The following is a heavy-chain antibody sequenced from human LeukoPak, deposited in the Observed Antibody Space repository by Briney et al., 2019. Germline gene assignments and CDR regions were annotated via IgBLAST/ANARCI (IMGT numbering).Heavy chain of an antibody. CDR2: ISGSGDDT. CDR3: ARDLHHWNFDL. J-gene: IGHJ2*01. V-gene: IGHV3-23*01. Sequence: GGSLRLSCAASGFTFSSYGMTWVRQAPGKGLEWVSAISGSGDDTFYANSVKGHFTISRDNSKNTLFLQMNSLRVEDTAVYFCARDLHHWNFDLWGRGTLVTVSS. CDR1: GFTFSSYG.